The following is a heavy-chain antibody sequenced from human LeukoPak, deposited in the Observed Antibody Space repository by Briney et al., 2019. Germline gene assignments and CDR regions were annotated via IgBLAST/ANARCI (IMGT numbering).Heavy chain of an antibody. CDR1: GFTFSNYA. CDR2: ISGSASST. CDR3: AKEQKLWFGESPYFDY. Sequence: TGGSLRLSCAASGFTFSNYAMSWVRQAPGKGLEWVSAISGSASSTYHADSVKGRFTISRDNSKNTLYLQMNSLRAEDTAVYYCAKEQKLWFGESPYFDYWGQGTLVTVSS. D-gene: IGHD3-10*01. V-gene: IGHV3-23*01. J-gene: IGHJ4*02.